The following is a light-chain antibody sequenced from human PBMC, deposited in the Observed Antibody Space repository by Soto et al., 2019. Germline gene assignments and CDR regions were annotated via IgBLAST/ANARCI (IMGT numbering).Light chain of an antibody. CDR3: CSYAAGDSFK. CDR1: SSDVGAYNY. J-gene: IGLJ2*01. CDR2: DVT. V-gene: IGLV2-11*01. Sequence: QSVLTQPPSVSGSPGQSVTISCTGTSSDVGAYNYVSWHQQHPGKAPKLAIYDVTQRPSGVPDRFSASKSGITASLTISGLQAEDEADYYCCSYAAGDSFKFGGGTKVTVL.